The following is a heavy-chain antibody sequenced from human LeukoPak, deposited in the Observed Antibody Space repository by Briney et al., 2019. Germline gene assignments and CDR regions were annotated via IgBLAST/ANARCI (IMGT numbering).Heavy chain of an antibody. Sequence: PSETLSLTCAVYGGSFSGYYWSWIRQPPGKGLEWIGEINHSGSTNYNPSLKSRVTISVDTSKNQFSLKLSSVTAADTAVYYCARGGPYYDSSGYSFDYWGQGTLVTVSS. V-gene: IGHV4-34*01. CDR2: INHSGST. D-gene: IGHD3-22*01. CDR3: ARGGPYYDSSGYSFDY. J-gene: IGHJ4*02. CDR1: GGSFSGYY.